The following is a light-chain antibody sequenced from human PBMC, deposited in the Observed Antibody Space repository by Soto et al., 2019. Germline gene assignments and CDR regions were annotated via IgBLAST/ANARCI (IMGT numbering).Light chain of an antibody. V-gene: IGKV1-33*01. J-gene: IGKJ5*01. CDR1: QDITNY. CDR2: DSS. Sequence: DIQMTQSPSSLSAYVGDRVTITCQASQDITNYLNWYQQKPGKAPKLLIHDSSNLETAVPSRFSGSGSGTYFSFTISSLQPEDIATYYCQQYDTLPLTFGQGTRLEIK. CDR3: QQYDTLPLT.